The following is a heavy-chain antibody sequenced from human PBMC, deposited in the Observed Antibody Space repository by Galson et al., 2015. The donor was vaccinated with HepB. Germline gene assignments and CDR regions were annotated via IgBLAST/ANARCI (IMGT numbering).Heavy chain of an antibody. Sequence: SETLSLTCTVSGGSISSSTYYWGWIRQPPGTGLEWIGTIYYNGNTYYNPSLKSRVTISVNTSKNQFSLKLSSVTAADTAVYYCARHEMGPNTPFSFWGQGTLVTVSS. D-gene: IGHD5-24*01. CDR2: IYYNGNT. J-gene: IGHJ4*02. CDR1: GGSISSSTYY. CDR3: ARHEMGPNTPFSF. V-gene: IGHV4-39*01.